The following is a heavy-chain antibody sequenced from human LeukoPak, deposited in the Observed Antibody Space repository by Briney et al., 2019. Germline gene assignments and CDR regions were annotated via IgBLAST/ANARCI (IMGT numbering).Heavy chain of an antibody. CDR3: ARDTHDYGDYGAFDI. Sequence: GGSLRLSCAASGFTFSSYAMHWVRQAPGKGLEWVAVISYDGSSKYYADSVKGRFTISRDNSKNTLYLQMNSLRAEDTAVYYCARDTHDYGDYGAFDIWGQGTMVTVSS. D-gene: IGHD4-17*01. J-gene: IGHJ3*02. V-gene: IGHV3-30-3*01. CDR1: GFTFSSYA. CDR2: ISYDGSSK.